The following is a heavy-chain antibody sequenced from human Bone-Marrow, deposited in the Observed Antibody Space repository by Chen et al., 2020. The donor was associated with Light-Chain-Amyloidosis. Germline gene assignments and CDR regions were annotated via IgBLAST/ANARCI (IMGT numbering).Heavy chain of an antibody. J-gene: IGHJ4*02. CDR1: GYTFPNYW. Sequence: EVQLEQSGPEVKKPGESLKIACKGSGYTFPNYWIGWVRQMPGKGLEWMGVIYPDDSDARYSPSFERQVTLSADKSITTAYLQWRSLKASDTAMYYCARRRDGYNFDYWGQGTLVTVSS. CDR2: IYPDDSDA. V-gene: IGHV5-51*01. D-gene: IGHD5-12*01. CDR3: ARRRDGYNFDY.